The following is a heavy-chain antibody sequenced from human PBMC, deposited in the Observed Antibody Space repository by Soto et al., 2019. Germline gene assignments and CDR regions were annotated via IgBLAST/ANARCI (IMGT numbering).Heavy chain of an antibody. Sequence: SETLSLSCTVSGGSISSHYWSWVRQAPGKGLEWIGHIYYRGSTTYNPSLRSRSTISVDTSNNQFSLKLNSVTTADTAVYYCARDGREASGMDVWGQGTKVTVS. CDR3: ARDGREASGMDV. CDR2: IYYRGST. J-gene: IGHJ6*02. V-gene: IGHV4-59*11. D-gene: IGHD1-26*01. CDR1: GGSISSHY.